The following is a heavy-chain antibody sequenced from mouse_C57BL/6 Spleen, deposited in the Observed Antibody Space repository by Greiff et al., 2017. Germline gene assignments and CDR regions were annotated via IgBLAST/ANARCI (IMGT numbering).Heavy chain of an antibody. J-gene: IGHJ3*01. CDR1: GFNIKDDY. D-gene: IGHD2-1*01. V-gene: IGHV14-4*01. CDR2: IDPENGDT. CDR3: TPIYYGNYAFAY. Sequence: VQLQQSGAELVRPGASVKLSCTASGFNIKDDYMHWVKQRPEQGLEWIGWIDPENGDTEYASKFQGKATITADTSSNTAYLQLSSLTSEDTAVYYCTPIYYGNYAFAYWGQGTLVTVSA.